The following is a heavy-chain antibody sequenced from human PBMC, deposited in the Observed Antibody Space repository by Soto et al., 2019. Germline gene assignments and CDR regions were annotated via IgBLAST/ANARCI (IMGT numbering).Heavy chain of an antibody. CDR2: ISGSGGST. Sequence: GGSLRLSCAASGFTFSSYGMHWVRQAPGKGLEWVSAISGSGGSTYYADSVKGRFTISRDNSKNTLYPQMNSLRAEDTAVYYCAYSSTPFDYWGQGTLVTVSS. CDR1: GFTFSSYG. CDR3: AYSSTPFDY. V-gene: IGHV3-23*01. J-gene: IGHJ4*02. D-gene: IGHD6-13*01.